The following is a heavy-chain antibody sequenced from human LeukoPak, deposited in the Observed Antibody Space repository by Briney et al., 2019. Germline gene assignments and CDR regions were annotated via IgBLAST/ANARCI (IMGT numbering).Heavy chain of an antibody. Sequence: SETLSLTCAVYGGSFSGYYRSWIRQPPGKGLEWIGEINHSGSTNYNPSLKSRVTISVDTSKNQFSLKLSSVTAADTAVYYCARGARFFKATSHGYFQHWGQGTLVTVSS. D-gene: IGHD3-3*01. CDR2: INHSGST. J-gene: IGHJ1*01. CDR1: GGSFSGYY. V-gene: IGHV4-34*01. CDR3: ARGARFFKATSHGYFQH.